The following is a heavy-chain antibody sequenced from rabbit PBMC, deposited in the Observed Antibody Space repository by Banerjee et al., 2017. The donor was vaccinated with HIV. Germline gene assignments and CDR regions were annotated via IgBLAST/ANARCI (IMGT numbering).Heavy chain of an antibody. V-gene: IGHV1S43*01. CDR2: IYTKNGNT. J-gene: IGHJ6*01. Sequence: QQQLEESGGGLVKPGGTLTLTCKASGIDFSGYDYMCWVRQAPGKGLDLIACIYTKNGNTYYASWVNGRFTISKSTSLNTVDLKMTSLTVADTATYFCARDRDGDAGYGSLALWGPGTLVTVS. D-gene: IGHD7-1*01. CDR1: GIDFSGYDY. CDR3: ARDRDGDAGYGSLAL.